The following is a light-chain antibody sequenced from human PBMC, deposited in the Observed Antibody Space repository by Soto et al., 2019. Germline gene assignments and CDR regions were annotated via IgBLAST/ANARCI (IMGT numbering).Light chain of an antibody. CDR2: DAS. V-gene: IGKV1-5*01. Sequence: DIQMTQSPSTLSASVGNRVTITCRASQSISSWLAWYQQKPGKAPKLLIYDASSLESGVPSRFSGSGSGTEFTLTISSLQPDDFATYYCQQYNSYPLTFGQGTKVEIK. J-gene: IGKJ1*01. CDR1: QSISSW. CDR3: QQYNSYPLT.